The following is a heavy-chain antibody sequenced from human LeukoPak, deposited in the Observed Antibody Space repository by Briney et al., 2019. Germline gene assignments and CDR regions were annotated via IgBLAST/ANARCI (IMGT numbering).Heavy chain of an antibody. CDR1: GGSFSGYY. CDR3: ASLGKYCSGGSCPTLDY. J-gene: IGHJ4*02. CDR2: INHSGST. Sequence: PSETLSLTCAVYGGSFSGYYWSWIRQPPGKGLEWIGEINHSGSTNYNPSLKSRVTISVDTSKNQFSLKLSSVTAADTAVYYCASLGKYCSGGSCPTLDYWGQGTLVTVSS. D-gene: IGHD2-15*01. V-gene: IGHV4-34*01.